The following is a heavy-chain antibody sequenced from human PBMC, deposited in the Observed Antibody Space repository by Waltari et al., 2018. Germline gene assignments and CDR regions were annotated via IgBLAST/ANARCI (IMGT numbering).Heavy chain of an antibody. CDR3: ARETAGYSSGWYDD. V-gene: IGHV1-69*09. CDR1: GGTCRSYA. Sequence: QVQLVQSGAEVKKPGSSVKVSCKASGGTCRSYAISGVRQAPGQGLECMGRIIPILGIANYAQKFQGRVTITADKSTSTAYMELSSLRSEDTAVYYCARETAGYSSGWYDDWGQGTLVTVSS. D-gene: IGHD6-19*01. CDR2: IIPILGIA. J-gene: IGHJ4*02.